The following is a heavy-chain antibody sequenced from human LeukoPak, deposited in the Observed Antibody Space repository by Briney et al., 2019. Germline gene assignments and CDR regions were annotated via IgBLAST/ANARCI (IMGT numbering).Heavy chain of an antibody. CDR1: IVTLTIYY. Sequence: SETLSLTRTLSIVTLTIYYRNWIRQPPGKGLEWIGYIYYSGSTNYNPSLKSRVTISVDTSKNQFSPKLSSVTAADTAVYCGVGCVGGSGWYGSCYIWGQGTVVTVSS. CDR2: IYYSGST. D-gene: IGHD6-19*01. CDR3: VGCVGGSGWYGSCYI. V-gene: IGHV4-59*08. J-gene: IGHJ3*02.